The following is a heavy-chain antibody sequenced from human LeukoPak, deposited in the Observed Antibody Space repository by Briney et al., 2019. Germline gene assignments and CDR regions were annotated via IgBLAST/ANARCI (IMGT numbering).Heavy chain of an antibody. V-gene: IGHV4-59*01. Sequence: KPSETLSLTCTVSGGSISNYYWSWIRQPPGKGLEWIGYVYYSGSTNYNPSLKSRVTISVDTSKNQFSLKLSSVTAADAAVYYCARDPRKAGDHDAFDIWGRGTMVTVSS. CDR1: GGSISNYY. D-gene: IGHD7-27*01. J-gene: IGHJ3*02. CDR3: ARDPRKAGDHDAFDI. CDR2: VYYSGST.